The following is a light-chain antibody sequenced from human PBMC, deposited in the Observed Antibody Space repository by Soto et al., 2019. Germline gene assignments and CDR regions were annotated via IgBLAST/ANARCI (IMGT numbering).Light chain of an antibody. CDR2: DAS. Sequence: IVLTQSPATLSLSPGERATLSCRASQSVNSYLAWYQQKPGLAPRLLIYDASSRATGIPARFSGSGSGTDFTLTISSLEPEDFAVYYCQQYGSSRTFGQGTRLEIK. CDR1: QSVNSY. J-gene: IGKJ5*01. V-gene: IGKV3-11*01. CDR3: QQYGSSRT.